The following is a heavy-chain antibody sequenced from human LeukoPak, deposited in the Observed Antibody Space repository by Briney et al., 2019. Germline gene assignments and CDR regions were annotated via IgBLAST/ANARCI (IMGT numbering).Heavy chain of an antibody. J-gene: IGHJ6*03. V-gene: IGHV4-39*01. CDR3: ASLAGSGKYYYYMDV. D-gene: IGHD3-10*01. Sequence: PSETLSLTCTVSGGSISSSSHYWCWIRRPPGKGLEWIGSIYYTGSGSTYYNPSLKSRVTVSVDTSKNQFSLKMSSVTAADTAVYYCASLAGSGKYYYYMDVWGKGTTVTVSS. CDR2: IYYTGSGST. CDR1: GGSISSSSHY.